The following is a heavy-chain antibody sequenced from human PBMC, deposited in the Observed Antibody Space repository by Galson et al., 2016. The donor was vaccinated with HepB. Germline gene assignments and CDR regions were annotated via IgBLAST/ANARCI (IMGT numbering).Heavy chain of an antibody. D-gene: IGHD2-2*01. V-gene: IGHV3-30*04. CDR3: AREAADDFDTSGYFDY. Sequence: SLRLSCAASGFTPGFTFSHEAMHWVRQAPGKGLEWLAVISYDGSKQYYADSVKGRFTISRDNSKSTLFLQMNGLRVDDTALYYCAREAADDFDTSGYFDYGGQGTLGPVSS. CDR2: ISYDGSKQ. CDR1: GFTPGFTFSHEA. J-gene: IGHJ4*03.